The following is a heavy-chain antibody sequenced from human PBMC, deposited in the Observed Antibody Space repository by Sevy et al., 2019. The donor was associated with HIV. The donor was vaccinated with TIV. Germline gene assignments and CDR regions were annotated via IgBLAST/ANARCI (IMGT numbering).Heavy chain of an antibody. J-gene: IGHJ4*02. Sequence: GGSLRLSCAASGFTFSSYAMHWVRQAPGKGLEWVAVISYDGSNKYYADSVKGRFTISRVNSKNSLYLQMNSLRAEDTAVYYCARDLIRIFDYWGLGTLVTVSS. CDR3: ARDLIRIFDY. D-gene: IGHD2-15*01. CDR2: ISYDGSNK. V-gene: IGHV3-30-3*01. CDR1: GFTFSSYA.